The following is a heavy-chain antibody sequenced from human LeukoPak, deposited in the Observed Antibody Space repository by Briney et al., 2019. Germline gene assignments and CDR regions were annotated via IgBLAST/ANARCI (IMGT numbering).Heavy chain of an antibody. CDR3: AKGYYDFWSGYVDY. CDR1: GFIFSNYG. Sequence: GGSLRLSCAASGFIFSNYGVHWVRQAPGKGLEWVAFIRYDGSDKYYADSVKGRFTISRDNSKNTLYLQMNSLRAEDTAVYYCAKGYYDFWSGYVDYWGQGTLVTVSS. V-gene: IGHV3-30*02. CDR2: IRYDGSDK. D-gene: IGHD3-3*01. J-gene: IGHJ4*02.